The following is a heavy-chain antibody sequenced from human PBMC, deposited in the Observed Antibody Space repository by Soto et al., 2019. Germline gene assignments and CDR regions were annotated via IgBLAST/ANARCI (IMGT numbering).Heavy chain of an antibody. CDR2: ISYDGSNK. D-gene: IGHD2-21*01. CDR3: ARENGDPAPLAN. CDR1: GFTFSSYG. V-gene: IGHV3-30*03. J-gene: IGHJ4*02. Sequence: GGSLRLSCAASGFTFSSYGMHWVRQAPGKGLEWVAVISYDGSNKYYADSVKGRFTISRDNSKNTLYLQMSSLRAEDTAVYYCARENGDPAPLANWGQGTLVTVSS.